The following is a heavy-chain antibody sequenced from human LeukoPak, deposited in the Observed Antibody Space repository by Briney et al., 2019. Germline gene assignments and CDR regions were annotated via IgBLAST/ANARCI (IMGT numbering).Heavy chain of an antibody. V-gene: IGHV4-39*01. J-gene: IGHJ5*02. Sequence: SETLSLTCTVSGGSISSSSYYWGWIRQPPGKGLEWIGSIYYSGSTYYNPSLESRFTISVDTSKNQFSLKLSSVTAADTAVYYCANTPLAAAGSPSAPFDPWGQGTLVTVSS. D-gene: IGHD6-13*01. CDR3: ANTPLAAAGSPSAPFDP. CDR2: IYYSGST. CDR1: GGSISSSSYY.